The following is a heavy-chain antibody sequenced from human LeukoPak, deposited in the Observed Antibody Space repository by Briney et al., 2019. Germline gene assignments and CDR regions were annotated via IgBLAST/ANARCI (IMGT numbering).Heavy chain of an antibody. Sequence: GGSLRLSCAASGFTFSSYGVHWVRQAPGKGLEWVAFIRYDGSKKYYADSVKGRFTISRDNSKNTLYLQMNSLRAEDTAVYYCAKDHTVVTQSHYFDYWGQGTLVTVSS. CDR2: IRYDGSKK. J-gene: IGHJ4*02. D-gene: IGHD4-23*01. V-gene: IGHV3-30*02. CDR1: GFTFSSYG. CDR3: AKDHTVVTQSHYFDY.